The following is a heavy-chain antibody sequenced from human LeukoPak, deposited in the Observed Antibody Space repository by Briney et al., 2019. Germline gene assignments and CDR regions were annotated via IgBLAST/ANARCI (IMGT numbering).Heavy chain of an antibody. Sequence: PSETLSLTCTVSGGSISSSSYYRGWIRQPPGKGLGWIGSIYYSGSTYYNPSLKSRVTISRDTSKNQFSLKLSSVTAADTAVYYCARGFRGASFDYWGQGTLVAVSS. J-gene: IGHJ4*02. CDR3: ARGFRGASFDY. D-gene: IGHD1-26*01. CDR1: GGSISSSSYY. V-gene: IGHV4-39*07. CDR2: IYYSGST.